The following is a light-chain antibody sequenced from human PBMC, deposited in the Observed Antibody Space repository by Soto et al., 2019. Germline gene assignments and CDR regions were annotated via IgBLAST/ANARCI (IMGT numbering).Light chain of an antibody. CDR1: NSDVGGYNY. CDR3: CSYAGSYSYV. J-gene: IGLJ1*01. Sequence: SVLTQPRSVSGSPGQSVTISCTGTNSDVGGYNYVSWYQEQPGKAPKLMIYDVSKRPSGVPDRFSGSKSGNTASLTISGLKAEDEDDYYCCSYAGSYSYVFGTGTKV. CDR2: DVS. V-gene: IGLV2-11*01.